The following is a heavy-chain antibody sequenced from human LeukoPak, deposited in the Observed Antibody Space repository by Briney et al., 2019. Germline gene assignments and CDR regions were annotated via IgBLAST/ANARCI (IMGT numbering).Heavy chain of an antibody. V-gene: IGHV3-7*01. J-gene: IGHJ4*02. CDR3: ARDRIPYLSRDGTFDY. D-gene: IGHD5-24*01. CDR2: VKQDGSEK. Sequence: PGGSLRLSCEASGFTFSSYWMSWVRQAPGKGLEWVANVKQDGSEKYHVDSVRGRFTISRDNAKNSLYLQMNSLSVEDTAVYYCARDRIPYLSRDGTFDYWGQGTLVTVSS. CDR1: GFTFSSYW.